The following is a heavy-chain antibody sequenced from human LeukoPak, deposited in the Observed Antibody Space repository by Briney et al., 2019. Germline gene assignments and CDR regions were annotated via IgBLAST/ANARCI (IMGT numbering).Heavy chain of an antibody. CDR1: GFSFSDYY. Sequence: GGSLRLSCAASGFSFSDYYMSWIRQAPGKGLEWVSYISESGYTIYYADSVKGRFTISRDNAKNSLYLQMNSLRAEDTGVHYCAKDRIGYCSSASCPYDYWGQGTLVTVSS. CDR2: ISESGYTI. J-gene: IGHJ4*02. D-gene: IGHD2-2*03. V-gene: IGHV3-11*04. CDR3: AKDRIGYCSSASCPYDY.